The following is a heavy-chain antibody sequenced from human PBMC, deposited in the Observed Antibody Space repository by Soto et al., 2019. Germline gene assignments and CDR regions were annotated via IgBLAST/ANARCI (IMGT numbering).Heavy chain of an antibody. CDR1: GFTFSDHY. D-gene: IGHD2-8*01. Sequence: GGSLRLSCAASGFTFSDHYMDWVRQAPGKGLEWVGRTRNKANSYTTEYAASVKGRFTISRDDSKNSLYLQMNSLKTEDTAVYYCARPVTLGYCTNGVCSKHDAFDIWGQGTMVTVSS. V-gene: IGHV3-72*01. J-gene: IGHJ3*02. CDR3: ARPVTLGYCTNGVCSKHDAFDI. CDR2: TRNKANSYTT.